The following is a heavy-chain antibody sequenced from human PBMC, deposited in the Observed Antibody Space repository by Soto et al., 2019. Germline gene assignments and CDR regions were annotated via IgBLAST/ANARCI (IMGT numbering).Heavy chain of an antibody. V-gene: IGHV4-30-4*01. CDR2: IYYSGST. J-gene: IGHJ4*02. CDR1: GGSISSGDYY. CDR3: ARGPPDYDILTGSFDY. Sequence: QVQLQESGPGLVKPSQTLSLTCTVSGGSISSGDYYWSWIRQPPGKGLEWIGYIYYSGSTYYNPSLRSRVTISVDTSKNQFSLKLSSVTAADTAVYHCARGPPDYDILTGSFDYWGQGTLVTVSS. D-gene: IGHD3-9*01.